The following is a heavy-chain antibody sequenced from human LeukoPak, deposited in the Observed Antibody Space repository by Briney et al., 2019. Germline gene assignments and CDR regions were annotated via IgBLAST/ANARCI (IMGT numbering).Heavy chain of an antibody. CDR3: ATTVAGYPDDYLDY. CDR1: EFTSSNYW. J-gene: IGHJ4*02. CDR2: TNQDGSKN. Sequence: QPGGSLRLSCAASEFTSSNYWMSWVRQAPGKGLERVAHTNQDGSKNYYVDSVKGRFTISRDNAKNSLYLQMNSLRAEDTAVYYCATTVAGYPDDYLDYWGQGTLVTVSS. V-gene: IGHV3-7*01. D-gene: IGHD6-19*01.